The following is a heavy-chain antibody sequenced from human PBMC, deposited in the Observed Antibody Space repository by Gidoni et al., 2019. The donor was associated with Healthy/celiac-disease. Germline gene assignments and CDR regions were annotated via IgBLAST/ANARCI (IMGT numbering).Heavy chain of an antibody. CDR2: MSGSGGST. Sequence: VQLLASGGGLVQPGGSLRLSLAASGFPFSSYAMSWVRQAPGKGLEWVSAMSGSGGSTYYADSVKGRFTISRDNSKNTLYLQMNSLRAEDTAVYYCAKDFRGSGSYYFDYWGQGTLVTVSS. CDR3: AKDFRGSGSYYFDY. CDR1: GFPFSSYA. D-gene: IGHD3-22*01. V-gene: IGHV3-23*01. J-gene: IGHJ4*02.